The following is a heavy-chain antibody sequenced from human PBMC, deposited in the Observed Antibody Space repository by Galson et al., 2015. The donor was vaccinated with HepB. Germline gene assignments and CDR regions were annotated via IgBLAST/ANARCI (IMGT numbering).Heavy chain of an antibody. CDR3: AREYL. Sequence: SLRLSCAASGFTFSRYWLSWVRQVPGKGLEWVASIKGDGSEINYVDSVKGRFTISRNNAENALYLQMNTLRGEDTAIYYCAREYLWGQGTLVTVSS. V-gene: IGHV3-7*03. J-gene: IGHJ4*02. CDR1: GFTFSRYW. D-gene: IGHD2-2*02. CDR2: IKGDGSEI.